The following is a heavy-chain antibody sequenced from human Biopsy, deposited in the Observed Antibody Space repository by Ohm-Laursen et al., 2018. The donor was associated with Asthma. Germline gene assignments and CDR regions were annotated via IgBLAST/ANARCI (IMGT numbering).Heavy chain of an antibody. J-gene: IGHJ5*02. CDR2: VHSSGST. V-gene: IGHV4-59*01. CDR1: GGSINSDY. CDR3: ARATSTWSQSGPHFFDH. Sequence: GTLSLTCTFSGGSINSDYWSWIRQPPGKGLEWIGYVHSSGSTRFNPSLKSRVTVSVDTSVDQVSLKLSSVSAADTAIYYCARATSTWSQSGPHFFDHWGPGTLVTVSS. D-gene: IGHD6-13*01.